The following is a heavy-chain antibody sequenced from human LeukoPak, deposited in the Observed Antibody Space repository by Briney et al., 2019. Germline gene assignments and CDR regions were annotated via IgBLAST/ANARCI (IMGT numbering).Heavy chain of an antibody. J-gene: IGHJ4*02. V-gene: IGHV1-2*06. CDR2: INPNSGGT. CDR1: GYTFNTYG. D-gene: IGHD3-9*01. CDR3: ARGQRYFDWLLYYYFDY. Sequence: ASVKVSCKASGYTFNTYGFSWVRQAPGQGLEWMGRINPNSGGTNYAQKFQGRVTMTRDTSISTAYMELSRLRSDDTAVYYCARGQRYFDWLLYYYFDYWGQGTLVTVSS.